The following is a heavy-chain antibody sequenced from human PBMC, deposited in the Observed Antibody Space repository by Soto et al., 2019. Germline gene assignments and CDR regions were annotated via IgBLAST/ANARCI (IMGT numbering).Heavy chain of an antibody. CDR2: IIPIFGTA. J-gene: IGHJ4*02. V-gene: IGHV1-69*06. CDR3: ATRINYYDSSIFDY. Sequence: SVNVSCKASVGTFSSYAISWVRQAPGQGLEWMGGIIPIFGTANYAQKFQGRVTITADKSTSTAYMELSSLRSEDTAVYYCATRINYYDSSIFDYWGQGTLVTVSS. CDR1: VGTFSSYA. D-gene: IGHD3-22*01.